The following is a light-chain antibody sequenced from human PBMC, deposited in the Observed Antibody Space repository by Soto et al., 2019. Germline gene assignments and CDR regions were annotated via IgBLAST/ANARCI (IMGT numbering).Light chain of an antibody. Sequence: EIVLTQSPGTLSLSPGERATLSCRASQSFSSTYLAWYQQKPGQAPRLLIHGASSRATGIPDRFSGSGSGTDFTLTISRLEPEDFAVYYCQQCGSSLWTFGQGTKVDIK. CDR2: GAS. CDR3: QQCGSSLWT. J-gene: IGKJ1*01. V-gene: IGKV3-20*01. CDR1: QSFSSTY.